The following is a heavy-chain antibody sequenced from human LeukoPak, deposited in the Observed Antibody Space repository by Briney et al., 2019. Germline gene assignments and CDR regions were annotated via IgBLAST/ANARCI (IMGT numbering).Heavy chain of an antibody. D-gene: IGHD6-13*01. Sequence: ASVKVSCKASGHTFTSYDINWVRQATGQGLEWMGWMNPNSGNTGYAQKFQGRVTMTRNTSISTAYMELSSLRFEDTAVYYCASHPRDSNSYYYYYGMDVWGQGTTVTVSS. J-gene: IGHJ6*02. CDR1: GHTFTSYD. CDR3: ASHPRDSNSYYYYYGMDV. V-gene: IGHV1-8*01. CDR2: MNPNSGNT.